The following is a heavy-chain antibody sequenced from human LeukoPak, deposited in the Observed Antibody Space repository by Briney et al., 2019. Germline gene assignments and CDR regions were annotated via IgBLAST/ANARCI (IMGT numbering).Heavy chain of an antibody. CDR2: IQYDGSGK. CDR3: AMGQDYGFTY. J-gene: IGHJ4*02. V-gene: IGHV3-30*02. D-gene: IGHD4-17*01. Sequence: GGSLRLSCAASGFTFTDNYGIDWARQAPGKGLEWVAFIQYDGSGKCYADSVKGRFTISRDNSKNTVFLQINSLGSDDTAVYYCAMGQDYGFTYWGQGTLVTVSS. CDR1: GFTFTDNYG.